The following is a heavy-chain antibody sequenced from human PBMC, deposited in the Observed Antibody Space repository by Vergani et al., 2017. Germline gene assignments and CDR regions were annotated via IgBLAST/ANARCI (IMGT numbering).Heavy chain of an antibody. D-gene: IGHD5-12*01. CDR2: ISTRGGST. CDR1: GFTFSSYA. Sequence: EVQLLESGGGLVQPGGSLRLSCAASGFTFSSYAMNWVRQAPGKGLEWVSAISTRGGSTYYADSVKGRFTISRDNSKNTLYLQMNSLRAEDTAVYYCAKDLRSWLSKGFDYWGQGTLVTVSS. V-gene: IGHV3-23*01. CDR3: AKDLRSWLSKGFDY. J-gene: IGHJ4*02.